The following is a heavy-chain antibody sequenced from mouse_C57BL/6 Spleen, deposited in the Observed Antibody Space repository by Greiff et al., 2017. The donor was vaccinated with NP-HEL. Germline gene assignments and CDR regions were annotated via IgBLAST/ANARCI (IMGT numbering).Heavy chain of an antibody. CDR3: ARFPYGNYVYAMDY. D-gene: IGHD2-1*01. CDR1: GYTFTSYW. J-gene: IGHJ4*01. Sequence: VQLQQPGAELVKPGASVKLSCKASGYTFTSYWMQWVKQRPGQGLEWIGEIDPSDSYTNYNQKFKGKATLTVDTSSSTAYMQLSSLTSEDSAVYYCARFPYGNYVYAMDYWGQGTSVTVSS. V-gene: IGHV1-50*01. CDR2: IDPSDSYT.